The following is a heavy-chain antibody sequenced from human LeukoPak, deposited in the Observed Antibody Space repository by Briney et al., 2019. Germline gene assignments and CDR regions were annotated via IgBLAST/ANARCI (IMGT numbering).Heavy chain of an antibody. D-gene: IGHD6-6*01. CDR1: GFTVSSNY. CDR3: ASSLYSSSGWFDP. V-gene: IGHV3-66*01. J-gene: IGHJ5*02. CDR2: IYSGGST. Sequence: GGSLRLSCAASGFTVSSNYMSWVRQAPGKGLEWVSVIYSGGSTYYADSVKGRFTISRDNSKNTLYLQMNSLRAEDTAVYYCASSLYSSSGWFDPWGQGTLVTVSS.